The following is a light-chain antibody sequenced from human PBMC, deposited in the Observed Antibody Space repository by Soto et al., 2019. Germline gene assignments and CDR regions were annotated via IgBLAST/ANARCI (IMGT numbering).Light chain of an antibody. V-gene: IGLV2-8*01. CDR2: EVS. CDR3: SSYAGNNNPYV. Sequence: QSVLTQPPSASGSPGQSVTISCTGTSSDVGGYNYVSWYQHHPGKAPKLMVSEVSKRPSGVPDRFSGSKSGNTASLPVSGLQAEDEADYYCSSYAGNNNPYVFGTGTKVTVL. J-gene: IGLJ1*01. CDR1: SSDVGGYNY.